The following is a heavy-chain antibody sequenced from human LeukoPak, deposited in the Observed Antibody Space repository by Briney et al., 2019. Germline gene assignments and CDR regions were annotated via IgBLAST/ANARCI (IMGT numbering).Heavy chain of an antibody. Sequence: GGSLRLSCAASGFTFSSYGMHWVRQAPGKGLEWAAFIRYDGSNKYYADSVKGRFTISRDNSKNTLYLQMNSLRAEDTAVYYCAKGTYLLLDYWGQGTLVTVSS. J-gene: IGHJ4*02. CDR3: AKGTYLLLDY. V-gene: IGHV3-30*02. CDR1: GFTFSSYG. CDR2: IRYDGSNK.